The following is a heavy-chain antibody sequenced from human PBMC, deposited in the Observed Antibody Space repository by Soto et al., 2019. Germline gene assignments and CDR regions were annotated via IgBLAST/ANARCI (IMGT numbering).Heavy chain of an antibody. D-gene: IGHD6-19*01. CDR2: ISGTGVSS. CDR1: GFTFSSYA. CDR3: AKPRLVAGLIKYVDFAS. J-gene: IGHJ4*02. Sequence: GGSLRLSCEVSGFTFSSYAMSWVRQSPGKGLEWVAVISGTGVSSQYADSVKGRFTISRDNSKNTLTLQMNSLRAEDTAVYYCAKPRLVAGLIKYVDFASWGQGTLVTGSS. V-gene: IGHV3-23*01.